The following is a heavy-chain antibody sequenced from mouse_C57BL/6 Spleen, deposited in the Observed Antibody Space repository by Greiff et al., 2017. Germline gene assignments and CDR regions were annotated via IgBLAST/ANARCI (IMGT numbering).Heavy chain of an antibody. J-gene: IGHJ4*01. CDR1: GYTFTSYW. CDR3: AREREYENYYAMDY. Sequence: VQLQQPGAELVRPGTSVKLSCKASGYTFTSYWMHWVKQRPGQGLEWIGVIDPSDSYTNYNQKLTGKATLTVDTSSSTAYMQLSRLTSEDSAVYYCAREREYENYYAMDYWGQGTSVTVSS. D-gene: IGHD2-14*01. CDR2: IDPSDSYT. V-gene: IGHV1-59*01.